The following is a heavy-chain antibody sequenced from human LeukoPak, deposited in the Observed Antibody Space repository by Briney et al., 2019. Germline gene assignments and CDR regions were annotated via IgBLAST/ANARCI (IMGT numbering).Heavy chain of an antibody. J-gene: IGHJ6*02. CDR2: IYNSGST. CDR1: GGSISSSSYY. V-gene: IGHV4-39*01. Sequence: SETLSLTCTVSGGSISSSSYYWGWVRQPPGKGLEWIGSIYNSGSTYYNPSLKGRVTISVDTSKDQFSLKLSSVTAADTAVYYCARSTPGYYGMDVWGQGTTVTVSS. CDR3: ARSTPGYYGMDV.